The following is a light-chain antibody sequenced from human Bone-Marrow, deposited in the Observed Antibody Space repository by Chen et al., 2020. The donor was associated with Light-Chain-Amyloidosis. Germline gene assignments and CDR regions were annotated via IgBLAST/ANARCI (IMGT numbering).Light chain of an antibody. Sequence: EVVLTQSPATLPLSPGERATLSCRASQGIGTFLAWYQQKPGQAPRLLIYDASNRATGIPPRFSGSGSGTDFTLTIISLEPEDFAVYYCQQRSNWPLSITFGQGTRLEIQ. CDR3: QQRSNWPLSIT. V-gene: IGKV3-11*01. CDR1: QGIGTF. J-gene: IGKJ5*01. CDR2: DAS.